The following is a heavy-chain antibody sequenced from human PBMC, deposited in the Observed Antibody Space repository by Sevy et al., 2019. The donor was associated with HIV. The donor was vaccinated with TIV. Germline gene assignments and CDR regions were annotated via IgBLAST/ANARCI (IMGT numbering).Heavy chain of an antibody. CDR1: GYTFTEYP. J-gene: IGHJ4*02. CDR3: ARDADGSGHYYCDYFDY. CDR2: ISTYSRET. V-gene: IGHV1-18*01. D-gene: IGHD3-22*01. Sequence: ASVKVSCKASGYTFTEYPISWVRQAPGQGLEWMGWISTYSRETKYAQKVQGRATRTADTSTSTAYMELRSLRSDDTAVYYCARDADGSGHYYCDYFDYWGQGTLLTVSS.